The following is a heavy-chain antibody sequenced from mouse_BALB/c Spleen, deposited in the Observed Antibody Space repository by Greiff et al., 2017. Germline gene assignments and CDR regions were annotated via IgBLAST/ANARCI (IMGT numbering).Heavy chain of an antibody. Sequence: EVKVVESGGGLVQPGGSLRLSCATSGFTFTDYYMSWVRQPPGKALEWLGFIRNKANGYTTEYSASVKGRFTISRDNSQSILYLQMNTLRAEDSATYYCARDTGTKWYYFDYWGQGTTLTVSS. V-gene: IGHV7-3*02. CDR1: GFTFTDYY. CDR3: ARDTGTKWYYFDY. J-gene: IGHJ2*01. CDR2: IRNKANGYTT. D-gene: IGHD1-3*01.